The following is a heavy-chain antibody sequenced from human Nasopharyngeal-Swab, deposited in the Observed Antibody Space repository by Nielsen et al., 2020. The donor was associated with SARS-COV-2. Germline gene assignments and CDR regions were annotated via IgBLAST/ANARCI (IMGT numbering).Heavy chain of an antibody. V-gene: IGHV3-30*18. CDR3: AKPPRSFYYYGMDV. CDR1: GFTFSGDD. CDR2: ISYDGSYK. D-gene: IGHD6-6*01. Sequence: GGSLRLSCAASGFTFSGDDMHWVRQAPGKGLEWVAVISYDGSYKYYADSVKGRFTISRDNSKNTLYLQMNSLRAGDTAVFYCAKPPRSFYYYGMDVWGQGTTVTVSS. J-gene: IGHJ6*02.